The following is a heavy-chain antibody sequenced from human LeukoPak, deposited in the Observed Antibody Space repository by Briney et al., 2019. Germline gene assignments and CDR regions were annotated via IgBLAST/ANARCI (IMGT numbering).Heavy chain of an antibody. CDR2: ISSSSNYI. D-gene: IGHD4-23*01. Sequence: PGGSLRLSCAASGFIFSSYSMNWVRQAPGKGLEWVSSISSSSNYIYYADSVRGRFTISRDNSKNTLYLQMNSLRAEDTAVYYCARDHDYGGNSPFDYWGQGTLVTVSS. CDR1: GFIFSSYS. CDR3: ARDHDYGGNSPFDY. J-gene: IGHJ4*02. V-gene: IGHV3-21*01.